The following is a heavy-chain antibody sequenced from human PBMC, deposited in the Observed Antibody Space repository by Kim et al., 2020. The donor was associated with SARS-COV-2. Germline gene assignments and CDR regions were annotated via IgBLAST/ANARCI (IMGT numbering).Heavy chain of an antibody. D-gene: IGHD6-19*01. CDR2: ISYDGSNK. CDR1: GFTFSSYA. J-gene: IGHJ6*02. Sequence: GGSLRLSCAASGFTFSSYAMHWVRQAPGKGLEWVAVISYDGSNKYYADSVKGRFTISRDNSKNTLYLQMNSLRAEDTAVYYCARDLAREEHPRRSGWYGFYYYYGMDVWGQGTTVTVSS. CDR3: ARDLAREEHPRRSGWYGFYYYYGMDV. V-gene: IGHV3-30*04.